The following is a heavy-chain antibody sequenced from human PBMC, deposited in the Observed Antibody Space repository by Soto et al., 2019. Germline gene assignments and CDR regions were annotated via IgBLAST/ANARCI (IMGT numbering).Heavy chain of an antibody. J-gene: IGHJ6*02. CDR2: MNPNSGNT. V-gene: IGHV1-8*01. CDR3: ASRGYSSSWYYYYYYGMDV. Sequence: QVQLVQSGAEVKKPGASVKVSCKASGYTFTSYDINWVRQATGQGLEWMGWMNPNSGNTGYAQKFQGRVTMTRNTSLRTAYMELSSLRSEDTAVYYCASRGYSSSWYYYYYYGMDVWGQGTTVTVSS. CDR1: GYTFTSYD. D-gene: IGHD6-13*01.